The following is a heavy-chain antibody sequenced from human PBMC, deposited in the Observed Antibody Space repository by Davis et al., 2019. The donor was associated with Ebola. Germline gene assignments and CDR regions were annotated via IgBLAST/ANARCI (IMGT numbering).Heavy chain of an antibody. CDR2: IYNSASS. Sequence: MPSETLSLTCSVSGASISSYYWSWIRQAPGKGLEWIAFIYNSASSNQNPSLQSRVTISIDTPNKQISLRLSSVTAADTAVYYCARGRLLEWPPTFYGLDVWGKGTAVTVSS. D-gene: IGHD3-3*01. CDR1: GASISSYY. V-gene: IGHV4-59*01. J-gene: IGHJ6*04. CDR3: ARGRLLEWPPTFYGLDV.